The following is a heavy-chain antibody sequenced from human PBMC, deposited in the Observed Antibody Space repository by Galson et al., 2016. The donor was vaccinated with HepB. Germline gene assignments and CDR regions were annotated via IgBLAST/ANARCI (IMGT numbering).Heavy chain of an antibody. V-gene: IGHV3-74*01. D-gene: IGHD4-23*01. J-gene: IGHJ3*02. Sequence: SLRLSCADSRFTFSSYWMHWVRLVPGKGPEWVSVISGDASRTRYADSVKGRFTISRDNTKNTLYLQMNSVRADDTAVYYCVSPLHNDGNSGMAFDIWGQGTMVTVSS. CDR2: ISGDASRT. CDR1: RFTFSSYW. CDR3: VSPLHNDGNSGMAFDI.